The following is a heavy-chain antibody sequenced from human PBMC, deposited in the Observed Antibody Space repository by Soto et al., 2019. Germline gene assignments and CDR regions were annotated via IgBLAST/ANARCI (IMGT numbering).Heavy chain of an antibody. CDR3: ARGPGTRGAWSNWFDP. J-gene: IGHJ5*02. CDR2: INHSGST. D-gene: IGHD1-1*01. CDR1: GGSFSGYY. Sequence: PSETLSLTCAVYGGSFSGYYWSWIRQPPGRGLEWIGEINHSGSTNYNPSLKSRVTISVDTSKNQFSLKLSSVTAADTAVYYCARGPGTRGAWSNWFDPWGQGTLVTVSS. V-gene: IGHV4-34*01.